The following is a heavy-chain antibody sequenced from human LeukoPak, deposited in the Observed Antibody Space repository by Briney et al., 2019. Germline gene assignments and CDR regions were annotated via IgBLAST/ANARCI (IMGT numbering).Heavy chain of an antibody. CDR3: VKDTARVPGDY. D-gene: IGHD5-18*01. J-gene: IGHJ4*02. CDR2: ISSNGGST. V-gene: IGHV3-64D*06. CDR1: GFTFSTFA. Sequence: KTGGSLRLSCSVSGFTFSTFAMHWVRQAPGKGLEYVSGISSNGGSTYYADSVKGRFTISRGNSKNTLYLQMSSLRTEDTAVYYCVKDTARVPGDYWGRGTLVTVSS.